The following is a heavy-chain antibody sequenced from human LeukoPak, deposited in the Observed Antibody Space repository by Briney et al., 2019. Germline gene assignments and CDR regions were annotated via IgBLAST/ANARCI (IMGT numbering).Heavy chain of an antibody. CDR3: ARAGWASYYYDSSGYYY. J-gene: IGHJ4*02. D-gene: IGHD3-22*01. V-gene: IGHV1-18*01. CDR1: GYTFTSYG. CDR2: NSAYNGNT. Sequence: ASVKVSCKASGYTFTSYGISWVRQAPGQGLEWMGWNSAYNGNTNYAQKLQGRVTMTTDTSTSTAYMELRSLRSDDTAVYYCARAGWASYYYDSSGYYYWGQGTLVNVSS.